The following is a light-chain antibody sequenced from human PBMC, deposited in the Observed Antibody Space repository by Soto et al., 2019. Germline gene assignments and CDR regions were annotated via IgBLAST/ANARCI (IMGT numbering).Light chain of an antibody. J-gene: IGKJ4*01. CDR2: AAS. CDR1: QDIKNY. CDR3: QQSFSNPLT. Sequence: DIQMTQSPSSVSASVGDRVVITCQSSQDIKNYLHRYQQRPGKAPKLLIYAASSLQSGVPSRFSGSGSGTDFSLTISDLQPEDFASYYCQQSFSNPLTFGGGTKWIS. V-gene: IGKV1-39*01.